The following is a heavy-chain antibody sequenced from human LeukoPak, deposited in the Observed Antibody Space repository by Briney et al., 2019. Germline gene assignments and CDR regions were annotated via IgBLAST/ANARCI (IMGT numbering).Heavy chain of an antibody. CDR3: ARDGSSSWYYFDY. CDR1: GFTFSSYS. D-gene: IGHD6-13*01. CDR2: ISSSSYI. Sequence: GGSLRLSCAASGFTFSSYSMNWVRQAPGKGLEWVSSISSSSYIYYADSVKGRFTISRDNAKNSLYLQINSLRAEDTAVYYCARDGSSSWYYFDYWGQGALVTVSS. J-gene: IGHJ4*02. V-gene: IGHV3-21*01.